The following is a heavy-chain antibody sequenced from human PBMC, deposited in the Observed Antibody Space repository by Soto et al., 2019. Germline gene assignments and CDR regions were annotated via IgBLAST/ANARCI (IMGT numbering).Heavy chain of an antibody. V-gene: IGHV1-18*01. Sequence: QVQLVQSGAEVKKPGASVKVSCKASGYTFTSYGISWVRQAPGQGLEWMGWISAYNGNTNYAQKLQGRVTMTTDTSTSTAYMELRSLRSYDTAVYYCARESDDYGDYDNFDYWGQGTLVTVSS. J-gene: IGHJ4*02. D-gene: IGHD4-17*01. CDR3: ARESDDYGDYDNFDY. CDR1: GYTFTSYG. CDR2: ISAYNGNT.